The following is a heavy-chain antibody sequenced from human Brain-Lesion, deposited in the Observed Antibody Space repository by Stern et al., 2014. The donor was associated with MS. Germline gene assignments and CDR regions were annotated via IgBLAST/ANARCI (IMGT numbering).Heavy chain of an antibody. CDR2: IFYTGST. CDR3: ARGAGVFDS. J-gene: IGHJ4*02. V-gene: IGHV4-39*02. Sequence: VQLLESGPGLVKPSETLSLTCTVSGGSIGSSSYYWGWIRQPPGKGLEWIGNIFYTGSTFYDPSLKSRVTISVDTSNNHFSLSLTSVTAADTAVYYCARGAGVFDSWGQGTLVTVSP. D-gene: IGHD6-19*01. CDR1: GGSIGSSSYY.